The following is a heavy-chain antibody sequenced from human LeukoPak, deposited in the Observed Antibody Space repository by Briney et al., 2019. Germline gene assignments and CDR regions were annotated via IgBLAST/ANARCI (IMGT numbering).Heavy chain of an antibody. V-gene: IGHV4-30-4*01. D-gene: IGHD3-22*01. CDR1: GGSVSSGDYC. J-gene: IGHJ4*02. CDR3: ARDSSGYQLDY. CDR2: IYYSGST. Sequence: SQTLSLTCTVSGGSVSSGDYCWNWIRQPPGKGLEWIGYIYYSGSTYYNPSLKSRVTMPVDTSKNQFSLKLSSVTAADTAVYYCARDSSGYQLDYWGQGTLVTVSS.